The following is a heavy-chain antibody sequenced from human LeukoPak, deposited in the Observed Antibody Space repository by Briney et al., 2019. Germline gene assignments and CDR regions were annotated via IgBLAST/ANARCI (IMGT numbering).Heavy chain of an antibody. J-gene: IGHJ4*02. Sequence: AAVKVSCKTYGYTFTSYYMHWVRQAPGQGLEWMGILNPSGGTTSYSQRFQGRLTMTRDTSTSTVYMELSSLRSEDTAVYYCARDPGLGELCYFDNWGQGTLVTVSS. CDR1: GYTFTSYY. V-gene: IGHV1-46*01. D-gene: IGHD3-16*01. CDR3: ARDPGLGELCYFDN. CDR2: LNPSGGTT.